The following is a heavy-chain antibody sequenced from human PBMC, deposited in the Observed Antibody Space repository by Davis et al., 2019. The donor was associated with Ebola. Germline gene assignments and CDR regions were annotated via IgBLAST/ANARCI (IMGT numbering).Heavy chain of an antibody. D-gene: IGHD6-19*01. CDR2: ISSSSSTI. V-gene: IGHV3-48*02. CDR1: GFTFSSYS. Sequence: PGGSLRLSCAASGFTFSSYSMNWVRQAPGKGLEWVSYISSSSSTIYYADSVKGRFTISRDNAKNSLYLQMNSLRDEDTAVYYCAKDRGLYSSGWRYGMDVWGKGTTVTVSS. J-gene: IGHJ6*04. CDR3: AKDRGLYSSGWRYGMDV.